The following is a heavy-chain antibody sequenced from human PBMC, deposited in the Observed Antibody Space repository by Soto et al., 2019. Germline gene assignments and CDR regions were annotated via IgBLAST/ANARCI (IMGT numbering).Heavy chain of an antibody. CDR1: GGTFSSYA. Sequence: GASVKVSCKASGGTFSSYAISWVRQAPGQGLEWMGGIIPIFGTANYAQKFQGRVTITADESTSTAYMELSSLRSEDTAVYYCSYGSGSQPERVLWYYFDYWGQGTLVTVSS. CDR2: IIPIFGTA. J-gene: IGHJ4*02. V-gene: IGHV1-69*13. D-gene: IGHD3-10*01. CDR3: SYGSGSQPERVLWYYFDY.